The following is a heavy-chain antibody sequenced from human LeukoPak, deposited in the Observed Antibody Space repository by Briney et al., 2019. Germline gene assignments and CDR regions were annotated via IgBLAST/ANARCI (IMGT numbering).Heavy chain of an antibody. J-gene: IGHJ6*03. CDR3: AADKYCSGGSCYYYYMDV. D-gene: IGHD2-15*01. Sequence: SVKVSCKASGFTFTSSAVQWVRQARGQRLGWIGWIVVGSGNTNYAQKFQERVTITRDMSTSTAYMELSSLRSEDTAVYYCAADKYCSGGSCYYYYMDVWGKGTTVTVSS. V-gene: IGHV1-58*01. CDR2: IVVGSGNT. CDR1: GFTFTSSA.